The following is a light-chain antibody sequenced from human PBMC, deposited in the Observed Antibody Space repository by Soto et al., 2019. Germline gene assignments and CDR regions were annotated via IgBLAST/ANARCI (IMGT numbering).Light chain of an antibody. Sequence: DIQMTQSPSSLSASLGDRVTITCRASQSISSYLNWYQQKPGKAPKLLIYAASTLQSGVPSRFSGIGSRTDFTLTISSLQPADFATYYCQQSYNTLPTFGQGTKVEIK. J-gene: IGKJ1*01. CDR3: QQSYNTLPT. V-gene: IGKV1-39*01. CDR2: AAS. CDR1: QSISSY.